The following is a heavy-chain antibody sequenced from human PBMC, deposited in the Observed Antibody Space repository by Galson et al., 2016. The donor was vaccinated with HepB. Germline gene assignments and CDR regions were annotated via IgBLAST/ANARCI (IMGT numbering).Heavy chain of an antibody. V-gene: IGHV5-51*01. J-gene: IGHJ4*02. CDR1: GYSFTNYW. CDR2: IYPGDSDT. D-gene: IGHD1-1*01. Sequence: QSGAEVKKPGESLKISCQVSGYSFTNYWIGWVRHMPGKAMEWMGVIYPGDSDTKYSPSFEGQVTITADKSISTTYLQWSSLKASDTAIYYCARRYTWSDVCCDFWGQGTQVTV. CDR3: ARRYTWSDVCCDF.